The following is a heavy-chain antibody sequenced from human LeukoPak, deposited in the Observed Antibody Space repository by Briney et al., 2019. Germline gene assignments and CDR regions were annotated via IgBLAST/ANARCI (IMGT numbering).Heavy chain of an antibody. D-gene: IGHD3-3*01. Sequence: ASVKVSCKASGYTFTSYDIDWVRQATGQGLEWMGWMNPNSGNTGYAQKFQGRVTITRNTSISTAYMELSSLRSEDTAVYYCARGRYYDFWSGLYYFDYWGQGTLVTVSS. J-gene: IGHJ4*02. CDR3: ARGRYYDFWSGLYYFDY. CDR1: GYTFTSYD. CDR2: MNPNSGNT. V-gene: IGHV1-8*03.